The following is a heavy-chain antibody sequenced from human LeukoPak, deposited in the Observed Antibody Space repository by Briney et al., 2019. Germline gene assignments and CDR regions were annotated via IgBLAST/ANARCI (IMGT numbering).Heavy chain of an antibody. D-gene: IGHD2-2*02. CDR3: AKGDIPNWFDP. CDR1: GGFISSQNW. CDR2: IFHSGST. J-gene: IGHJ5*02. V-gene: IGHV4-4*02. Sequence: SETLSLTCAVSGGFISSQNWWSWVRQPPGKGLEWIGEIFHSGSTHYNPSLKSRVTISVDKSKNQFSLNLSSVTAADTAVYYCAKGDIPNWFDPWGQGTLVTVSS.